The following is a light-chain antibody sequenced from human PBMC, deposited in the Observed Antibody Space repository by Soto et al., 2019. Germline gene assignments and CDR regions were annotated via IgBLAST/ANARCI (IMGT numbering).Light chain of an antibody. CDR3: QQYGGSPRT. J-gene: IGKJ1*01. V-gene: IGKV3-20*01. CDR1: QRVSSSS. Sequence: EIVLTQSPGTLSLSPGERATLSCRASQRVSSSSLAWYQQKRGQAPRLLIHDASSRATGIPDRFSGSGSGTDFTLTISRLEPDDFAVYYCQQYGGSPRTFGQGTKVDIK. CDR2: DAS.